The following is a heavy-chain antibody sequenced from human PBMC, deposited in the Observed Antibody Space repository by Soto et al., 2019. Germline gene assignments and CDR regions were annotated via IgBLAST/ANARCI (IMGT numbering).Heavy chain of an antibody. CDR3: AAELGFGKFSVV. Sequence: QVQVVQSGVEVRRPGSSVKVSCKASGDTFKNCVISWVRQAPGQGLEWMGGIIPLFGTTDFAQRFQCRLTITTDESTTTAYMELSRLRSEDTATYYCAAELGFGKFSVVWGQGTTVIVSS. J-gene: IGHJ6*02. CDR1: GDTFKNCV. V-gene: IGHV1-69*01. CDR2: IIPLFGTT. D-gene: IGHD7-27*01.